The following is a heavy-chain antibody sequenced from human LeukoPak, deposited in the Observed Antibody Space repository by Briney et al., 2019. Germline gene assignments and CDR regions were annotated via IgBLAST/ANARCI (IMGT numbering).Heavy chain of an antibody. CDR2: IWYDGSNK. J-gene: IGHJ6*03. CDR1: VFTFSSYG. V-gene: IGHV3-33*06. D-gene: IGHD3-16*01. Sequence: PGRSLRLSCAASVFTFSSYGMHWVRQAPGKGLEWVAVIWYDGSNKYYADSVKGRFTISRDNSKNTLYLQMNSLRAEDTAVYYCAKDTDAYGGDMDVWGKGTTVTVSS. CDR3: AKDTDAYGGDMDV.